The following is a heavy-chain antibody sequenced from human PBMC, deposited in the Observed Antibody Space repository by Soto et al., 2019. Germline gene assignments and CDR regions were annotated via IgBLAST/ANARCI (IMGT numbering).Heavy chain of an antibody. J-gene: IGHJ5*02. CDR1: GGSVSSGSYY. V-gene: IGHV4-61*01. Sequence: SETLSLTCTVSGGSVSSGSYYWSWIRQPPGKGLEWIGYIYYSGSTNYNPSLKSRVTISVDTSKNQFSLKLSSVTAADTAVYYCARDHGRSWFDPWGQGTLVTVSS. CDR2: IYYSGST. CDR3: ARDHGRSWFDP.